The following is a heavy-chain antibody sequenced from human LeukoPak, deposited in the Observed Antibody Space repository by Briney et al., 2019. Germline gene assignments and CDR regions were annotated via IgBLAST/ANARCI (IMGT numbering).Heavy chain of an antibody. Sequence: SETLSLTCTVSGGSISSYYWSWIRQPPGKGLEWIGYIYYSGSTSYNPSLKSRVTISVDTSKNQFSLKLSSVTAADAAVYYCARVVGYYYDSSGYYDIWGQGTMVTVSS. J-gene: IGHJ3*02. V-gene: IGHV4-59*01. CDR3: ARVVGYYYDSSGYYDI. D-gene: IGHD3-22*01. CDR1: GGSISSYY. CDR2: IYYSGST.